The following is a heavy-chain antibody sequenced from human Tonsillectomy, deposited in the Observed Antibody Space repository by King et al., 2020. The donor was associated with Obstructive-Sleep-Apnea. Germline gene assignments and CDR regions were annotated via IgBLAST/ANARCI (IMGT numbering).Heavy chain of an antibody. CDR1: GCSISSGDYY. CDR2: IYYSGSP. CDR3: AREDSYGYGGGYYFDY. J-gene: IGHJ4*02. Sequence: QLQESGPGLVKPSQTLSLTCTVSGCSISSGDYYWSWIRQPPGKGLEWIGYIYYSGSPYYNPSLKSRVTISVDTSKNQVSLNLSSVTAADTAVYYCAREDSYGYGGGYYFDYWGQGTLVTVSS. V-gene: IGHV4-30-4*01. D-gene: IGHD5-18*01.